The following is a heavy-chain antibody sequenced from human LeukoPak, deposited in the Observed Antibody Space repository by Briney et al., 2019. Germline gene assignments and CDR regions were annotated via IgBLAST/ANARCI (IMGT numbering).Heavy chain of an antibody. V-gene: IGHV3-7*01. CDR3: ATYSILNAREFRY. J-gene: IGHJ1*01. CDR1: GFTFSNSW. D-gene: IGHD4-11*01. CDR2: VQHIGGET. Sequence: GGSLRLSCAGSGFTFSNSWMGWVRQAPGKGLEWVANVQHIGGETNYVDSVKGRFTISRDNAKNSVYLQMNSLGADDTAVYYCATYSILNAREFRYWGQGTLVTVTS.